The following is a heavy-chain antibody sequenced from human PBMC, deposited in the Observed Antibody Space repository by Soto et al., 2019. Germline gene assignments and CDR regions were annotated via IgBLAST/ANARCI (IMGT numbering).Heavy chain of an antibody. CDR2: IHYCGST. V-gene: IGHV4-39*01. Sequence: SETLSLTCTVSGGSIRSSSYYWGWIRQPPGKGLEWIGSIHYCGSTYYNPSLKSRVTISVDTSKNQFSLKLSSVTAADTAVYYCARLIVATIKGYFDYCGQGTLVTVSS. CDR1: GGSIRSSSYY. D-gene: IGHD5-12*01. J-gene: IGHJ4*02. CDR3: ARLIVATIKGYFDY.